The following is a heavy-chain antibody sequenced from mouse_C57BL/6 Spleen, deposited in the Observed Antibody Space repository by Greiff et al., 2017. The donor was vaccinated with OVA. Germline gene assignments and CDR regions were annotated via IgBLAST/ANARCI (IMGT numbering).Heavy chain of an antibody. CDR3: ARDYYYGSSYYWFAY. V-gene: IGHV14-2*01. J-gene: IGHJ3*01. CDR2: IDPEDGET. Sequence: EVQLQQSGAELVKPGASVKLSCTASGFNIKDYYMHWVKQRTEQGLEWIGRIDPEDGETKYAPNFQGKATITADTSSNTAYLQLSSLTSEDTAVYYCARDYYYGSSYYWFAYWGQGTLVTVSA. CDR1: GFNIKDYY. D-gene: IGHD1-1*01.